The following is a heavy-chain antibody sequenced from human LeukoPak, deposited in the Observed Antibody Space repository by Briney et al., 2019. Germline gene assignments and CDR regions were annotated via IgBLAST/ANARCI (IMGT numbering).Heavy chain of an antibody. CDR3: ATLLLGVGGDY. D-gene: IGHD2-15*01. V-gene: IGHV3-30*03. CDR1: GFTFSSYG. Sequence: GGSLRLSCVASGFTFSSYGMHWVRQAPGKGLEWVAMISDDAGGKYYAESVKGRFTISRDNSKNTLYLQMNSLRDEDTAMYSCATLLLGVGGDYWGQGTLVTVSS. CDR2: ISDDAGGK. J-gene: IGHJ4*02.